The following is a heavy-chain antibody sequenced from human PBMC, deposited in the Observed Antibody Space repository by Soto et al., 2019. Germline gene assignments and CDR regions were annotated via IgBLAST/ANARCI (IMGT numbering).Heavy chain of an antibody. D-gene: IGHD3-22*01. CDR2: INPNSGGT. CDR3: ARASTIRPYYFNMDV. Sequence: QVQLVQSGPEVRKPGASLKVSCKASGYTFTAYYIHWVRQGPGRGLEWVGWINPNSGGTYYAQKFQAWSTMTRDTSISTAYLELSGLTSNDTAVYYCARASTIRPYYFNMDVWGQGTTVTVSS. V-gene: IGHV1-2*04. CDR1: GYTFTAYY. J-gene: IGHJ6*02.